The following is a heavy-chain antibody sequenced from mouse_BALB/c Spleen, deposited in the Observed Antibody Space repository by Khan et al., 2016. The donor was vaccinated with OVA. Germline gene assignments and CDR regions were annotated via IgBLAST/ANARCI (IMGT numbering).Heavy chain of an antibody. CDR1: GYTFTSYY. CDR3: TRSGYGSFVY. CDR2: INPSNGGT. Sequence: QVQLQQSGAELVKPGASVKLSCKTSGYTFTSYYMYWVKQRPGQGLEWIGEINPSNGGTNFNEKFKSKATLIVDKSSSTAYMQVSSLTSEGSAVYYCTRSGYGSFVYWGQGTLVTVSA. J-gene: IGHJ3*01. D-gene: IGHD2-2*01. V-gene: IGHV1S81*02.